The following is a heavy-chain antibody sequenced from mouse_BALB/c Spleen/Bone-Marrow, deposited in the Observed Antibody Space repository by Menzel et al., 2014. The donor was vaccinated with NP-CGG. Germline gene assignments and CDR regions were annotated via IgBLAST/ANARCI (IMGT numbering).Heavy chain of an antibody. J-gene: IGHJ2*01. CDR3: ASSPYGYFDY. CDR1: GFTFSSFG. Sequence: EVQGVESGGGLVQPGGSRKLSCAASGFTFSSFGMHWVRQAPEKGLEWVAYTSSGSSTIYYADTVKGRFTISRDNPKNTLFLQMTSLRSEDTAMYYCASSPYGYFDYWGQGTTLTVSS. CDR2: TSSGSSTI. V-gene: IGHV5-17*02. D-gene: IGHD1-1*01.